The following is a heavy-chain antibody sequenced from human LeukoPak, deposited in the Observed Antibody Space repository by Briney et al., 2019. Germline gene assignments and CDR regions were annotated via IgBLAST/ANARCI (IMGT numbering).Heavy chain of an antibody. CDR1: GGSISSYY. V-gene: IGHV4-59*01. CDR2: IYYSGST. D-gene: IGHD6-19*01. J-gene: IGHJ4*02. CDR3: AKAIGSSGVFDY. Sequence: SETLSLTCTVSGGSISSYYWSWIRQPPGKGLEWIGYIYYSGSTNYNPSLKSRVTISVDTSKNQFSLKLSSVTAADTAVYYCAKAIGSSGVFDYWGQGTLVTVSS.